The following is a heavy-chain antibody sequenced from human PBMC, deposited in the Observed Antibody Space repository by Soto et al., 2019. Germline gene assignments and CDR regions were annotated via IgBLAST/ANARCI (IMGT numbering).Heavy chain of an antibody. CDR3: ARPVRGISQWLGIPVDAFDI. CDR2: ISSSSSYI. V-gene: IGHV3-21*01. D-gene: IGHD6-19*01. Sequence: EVQLVESGGGLVKPGGSLRLSCAASGFTFSSYSKNWVRQAPGKGLEWVSSISSSSSYIYYADSVKGRFTISRDNAKNSLYLQMNSLRAEDTAVYYCARPVRGISQWLGIPVDAFDIWGQGTMVTVSS. CDR1: GFTFSSYS. J-gene: IGHJ3*02.